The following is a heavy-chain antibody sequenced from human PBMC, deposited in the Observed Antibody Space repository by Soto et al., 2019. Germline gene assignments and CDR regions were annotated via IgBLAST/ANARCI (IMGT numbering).Heavy chain of an antibody. CDR1: GFTFSSYE. V-gene: IGHV3-48*03. Sequence: PVGSLRLSCAASGFTFSSYEMNWVRQAPGKGLEWVSYISSSGSTIYYADSVKGRFTISRDNAKNSLYLQMNSLRAEDTAVYYCARVRAPGDSSGYYFDYWGQGTLVTVSS. CDR2: ISSSGSTI. J-gene: IGHJ4*02. CDR3: ARVRAPGDSSGYYFDY. D-gene: IGHD3-22*01.